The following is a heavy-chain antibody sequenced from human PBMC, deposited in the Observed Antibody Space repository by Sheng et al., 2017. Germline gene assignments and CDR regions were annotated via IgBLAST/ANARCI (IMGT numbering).Heavy chain of an antibody. V-gene: IGHV3-7*01. Sequence: EVQLVESGGGLVQPEGSLRLSCAASGFTFSDYWMTWVRQAPGKGLEWVANIKEDGSETFYVDSVKGRFTISRDNAKNSLYLQMNSMRAEDTAVYYCARFGLAPAIDYWGQGTLGHRLL. J-gene: IGHJ4*02. CDR1: GFTFSDYW. D-gene: IGHD6-13*01. CDR3: ARFGLAPAIDY. CDR2: IKEDGSET.